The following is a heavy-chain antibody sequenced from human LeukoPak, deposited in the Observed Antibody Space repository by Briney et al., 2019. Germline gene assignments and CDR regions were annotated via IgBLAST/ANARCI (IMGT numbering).Heavy chain of an antibody. CDR1: GYTFTSYG. CDR3: ARVYSTNYYGSGDRPFLFDY. J-gene: IGHJ4*02. D-gene: IGHD3-10*01. Sequence: ASVKVSCKASGYTFTSYGISWVRQAPGQGLEWMGWISASNGNTNYAQKLQGRVTMTTDTSTSTAYMELTSLRSDDTAVYYCARVYSTNYYGSGDRPFLFDYWGQGTVVTVSS. V-gene: IGHV1-18*01. CDR2: ISASNGNT.